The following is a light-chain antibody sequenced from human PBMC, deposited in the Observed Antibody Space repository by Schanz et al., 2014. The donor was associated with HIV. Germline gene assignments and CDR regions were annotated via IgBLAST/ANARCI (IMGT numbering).Light chain of an antibody. CDR1: SSDVGADNS. CDR3: NSFTTSNTCV. J-gene: IGLJ3*02. V-gene: IGLV2-14*03. CDR2: DVT. Sequence: QSALTQPASVSGSPGQSITISCTGTSSDVGADNSVSWYQQHPGRAPRLLVYDVTYRPSGVSNRFSGSKSGNTASLTISGLQPEDEADYYCNSFTTSNTCVFGGGTKLTVL.